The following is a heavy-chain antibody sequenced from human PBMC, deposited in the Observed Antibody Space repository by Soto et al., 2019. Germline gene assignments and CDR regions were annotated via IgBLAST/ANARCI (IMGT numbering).Heavy chain of an antibody. J-gene: IGHJ4*02. CDR1: GYTFTSYG. V-gene: IGHV1-18*01. D-gene: IGHD2-15*01. Sequence: QVQLVQSGAEVKKPGASVKVSCKASGYTFTSYGISWVRQAPGQGLEWMGWSSAYNGNTKDAQKLQGRVTMTTDTSTSTAYMELRSLRSDDTAVYYCVVAAQPYYFDYWGQGTLVTVSS. CDR2: SSAYNGNT. CDR3: VVAAQPYYFDY.